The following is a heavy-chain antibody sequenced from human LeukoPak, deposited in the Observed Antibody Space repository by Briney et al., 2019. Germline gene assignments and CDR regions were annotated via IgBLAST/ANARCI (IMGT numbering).Heavy chain of an antibody. CDR2: IYSGGST. CDR3: AREILHGLGVANGFDP. D-gene: IGHD3/OR15-3a*01. CDR1: GFTVSSNY. V-gene: IGHV3-66*01. Sequence: GGSLRLSCAASGFTVSSNYMSWVRQAPGKGLEWVSVIYSGGSTYYADSVKGRFTISRDNSKNTLYLQMNSLRAEDTAVYYCAREILHGLGVANGFDPWGQGTLVTVSS. J-gene: IGHJ5*02.